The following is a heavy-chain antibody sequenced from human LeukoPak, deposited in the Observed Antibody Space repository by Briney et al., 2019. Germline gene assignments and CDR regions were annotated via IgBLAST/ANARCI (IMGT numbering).Heavy chain of an antibody. CDR3: ARGAGRDFWSGYCAT. J-gene: IGHJ5*02. CDR1: GYTLRDYG. CDR2: TSTLNANR. V-gene: IGHV1-18*01. Sequence: VHVSRQPSGYTLRDYGIRWLGQAPGRGLEGMGWTSTLNANRNYLQRFQGRVTMTSGTSTSTAYMELNGLTSDDTEVYYCARGAGRDFWSGYCATCGQGTLVTVSS. D-gene: IGHD3-3*01.